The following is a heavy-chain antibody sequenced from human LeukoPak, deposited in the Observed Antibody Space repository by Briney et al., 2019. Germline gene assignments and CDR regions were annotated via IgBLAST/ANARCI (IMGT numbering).Heavy chain of an antibody. CDR3: ARAVEGAFDI. V-gene: IGHV4-38-2*02. CDR1: GYSISSGYY. Sequence: SETLSLTCTVSGYSISSGYYWGWIRQPPGKGLEWIGSIYHSGSTYYNPSLKSRVTISVDTSKNQFSLKLSSVTAADTAVYYCARAVEGAFDIWGQGTMVTVSS. CDR2: IYHSGST. J-gene: IGHJ3*02.